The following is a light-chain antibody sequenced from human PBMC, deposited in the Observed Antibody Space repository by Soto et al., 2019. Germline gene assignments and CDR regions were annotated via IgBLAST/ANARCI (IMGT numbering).Light chain of an antibody. Sequence: QSALTQPPSASGSPGQSVTISCTGTSSDVGGYKYVSWYQHHPGKAPKLMIYEVSERPSGVPDRFSGSKSGNTASLTVSGLQAADEADYYCSSYAGSYKFVFGTGTKVTVL. J-gene: IGLJ1*01. CDR2: EVS. CDR3: SSYAGSYKFV. V-gene: IGLV2-8*01. CDR1: SSDVGGYKY.